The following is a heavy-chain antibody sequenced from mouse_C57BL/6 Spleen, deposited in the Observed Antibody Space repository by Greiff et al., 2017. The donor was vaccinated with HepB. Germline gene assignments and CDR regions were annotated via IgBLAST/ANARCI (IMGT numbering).Heavy chain of an antibody. CDR1: GFTFSDYG. CDR2: ISNLAYSI. J-gene: IGHJ2*01. CDR3: ARHRNGYSSYFDY. V-gene: IGHV5-15*01. D-gene: IGHD2-3*01. Sequence: DVKLVESGGGLVQPGGSLKLSCAASGFTFSDYGMAWVRQAPRKGPEWVAFISNLAYSIYYADTVTGRFTISRENAKNTLYLEMSSLRSEDTAMYYCARHRNGYSSYFDYWGQGTTLTVSS.